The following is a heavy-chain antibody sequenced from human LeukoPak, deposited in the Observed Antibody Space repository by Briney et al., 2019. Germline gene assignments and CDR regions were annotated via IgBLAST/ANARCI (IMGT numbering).Heavy chain of an antibody. CDR3: ARDRYYYGMDV. D-gene: IGHD1-14*01. CDR1: GGSISSGGYY. J-gene: IGHJ6*02. CDR2: IYDSGST. V-gene: IGHV4-31*03. Sequence: PSETLSLTCTVSGGSISSGGYYWSWIRQHPGKGLEWIGYIYDSGSTYYNPSLKSRVTIPLDTSKNQFSLKLSSVTAADTAVYYCARDRYYYGMDVWGQGTTVTVSS.